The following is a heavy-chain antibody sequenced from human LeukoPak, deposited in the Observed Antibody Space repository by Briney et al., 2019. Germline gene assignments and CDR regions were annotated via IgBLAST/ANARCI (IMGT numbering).Heavy chain of an antibody. Sequence: GGSLRLSCAASGFTFSSYSMNWVRQAPGKGLEWVSSISSSSSNIYYADSVKGRFTISRDNAKNSLYLQMNSLRVEDTAVYYCAPEDTAMVEHLDFDYWGQGTLVTVSS. V-gene: IGHV3-21*01. CDR2: ISSSSSNI. CDR3: APEDTAMVEHLDFDY. CDR1: GFTFSSYS. D-gene: IGHD5-18*01. J-gene: IGHJ4*02.